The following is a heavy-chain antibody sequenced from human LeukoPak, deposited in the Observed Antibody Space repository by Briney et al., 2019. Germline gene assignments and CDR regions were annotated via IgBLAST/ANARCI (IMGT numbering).Heavy chain of an antibody. CDR1: GFTFNHFW. Sequence: PGGSLRLSCAASGFTFNHFWMSWVRQARGKGLEWVAYIKKTGSETYYVDSVKGRFTINRDNTRNSLFLQMYSLRAEDTAVYFCAREDGYCSGGNCYSYFDSWGQGTLVTVSS. J-gene: IGHJ4*02. V-gene: IGHV3-7*01. CDR3: AREDGYCSGGNCYSYFDS. CDR2: IKKTGSET. D-gene: IGHD2-15*01.